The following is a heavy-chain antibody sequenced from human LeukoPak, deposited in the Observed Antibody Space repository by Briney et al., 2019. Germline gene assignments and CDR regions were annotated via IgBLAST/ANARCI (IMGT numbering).Heavy chain of an antibody. Sequence: GGSLRLSCAASGFTVSSNYMSWVRQAPGKGLEWVSVIYSGGSTYYADPVKGRFTISRDNSKNTLYLQMNSLRAEDTAVYYCARDLRGNIAAVNYYYMDVWGKGTTVTVSS. CDR1: GFTVSSNY. CDR2: IYSGGST. D-gene: IGHD6-13*01. CDR3: ARDLRGNIAAVNYYYMDV. V-gene: IGHV3-66*02. J-gene: IGHJ6*03.